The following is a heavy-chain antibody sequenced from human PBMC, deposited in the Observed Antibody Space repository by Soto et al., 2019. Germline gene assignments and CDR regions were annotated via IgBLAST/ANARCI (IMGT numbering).Heavy chain of an antibody. V-gene: IGHV3-30-3*01. CDR3: ARPAATVIFYSGMDV. Sequence: GGSLRLSCAASGFTFSDYAMHWVRQAPGKGLEWVAIISFDGGNEHYADSVQGRFTIPRDNSENTLYLQMNSLRADDAAVYYCARPAATVIFYSGMDVWGQGTTVTVSS. J-gene: IGHJ6*02. CDR1: GFTFSDYA. D-gene: IGHD4-17*01. CDR2: ISFDGGNE.